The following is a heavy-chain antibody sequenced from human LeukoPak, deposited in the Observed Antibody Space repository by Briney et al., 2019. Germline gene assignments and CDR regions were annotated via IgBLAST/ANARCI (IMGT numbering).Heavy chain of an antibody. V-gene: IGHV3-30*18. Sequence: GGALRLSWAGSGFTFSSYGMRWGGQAAGKGLEWEAVISYGGSKKYYADSVKRRFNISRDNAKNTLYLQMKRLRGEDTREYYCAKDLGAQISMVRGEFYYYYYGMDVWGQGTTVTVSS. CDR1: GFTFSSYG. J-gene: IGHJ6*02. CDR3: AKDLGAQISMVRGEFYYYYYGMDV. CDR2: ISYGGSKK. D-gene: IGHD3-10*01.